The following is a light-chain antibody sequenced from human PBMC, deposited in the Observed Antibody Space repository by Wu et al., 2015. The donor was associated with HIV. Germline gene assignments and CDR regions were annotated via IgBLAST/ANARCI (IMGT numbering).Light chain of an antibody. CDR2: GAS. CDR3: QQYGSSRWT. CDR1: QXVSSSY. V-gene: IGKV3-20*01. Sequence: SCRASQXVSSSYLAWYQXETWATXPRLLIYGASSRATGIPDRFSGSGSGTDFTLTISRLEPEDFAVYYCQQYGSSRWTFGQGTKVEIK. J-gene: IGKJ1*01.